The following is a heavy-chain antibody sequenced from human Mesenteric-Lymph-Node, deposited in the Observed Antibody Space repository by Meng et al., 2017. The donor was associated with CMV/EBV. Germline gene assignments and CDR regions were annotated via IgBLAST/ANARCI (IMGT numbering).Heavy chain of an antibody. D-gene: IGHD6-6*01. V-gene: IGHV4-61*07. CDR3: ARHRMYSSSPILGH. J-gene: IGHJ4*02. CDR1: GGSVSSGSYS. Sequence: SGGSVSSGSYSWSWIRQPPGKGLEWIGYIYYTGTTKYHPSLKSRLTISVDTSKNQFSLKLSSVTAADTAVYYCARHRMYSSSPILGHWGQGTLVTVSS. CDR2: IYYTGTT.